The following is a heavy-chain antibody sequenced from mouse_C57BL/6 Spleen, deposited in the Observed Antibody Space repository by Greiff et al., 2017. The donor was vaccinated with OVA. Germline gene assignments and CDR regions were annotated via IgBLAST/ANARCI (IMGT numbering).Heavy chain of an antibody. J-gene: IGHJ2*01. CDR2: IYPRSGNT. D-gene: IGHD2-4*01. Sequence: VKLQQSGAELARPGASVKLSCKASGYTFTSYGISWVKQRTGQGLEWIGEIYPRSGNTYYNEKFKGKATLTADKSSSTAYMELRSLTSEDSAVYFCARSRGYDYDNFDYWGQGTTLTVSS. V-gene: IGHV1-81*01. CDR3: ARSRGYDYDNFDY. CDR1: GYTFTSYG.